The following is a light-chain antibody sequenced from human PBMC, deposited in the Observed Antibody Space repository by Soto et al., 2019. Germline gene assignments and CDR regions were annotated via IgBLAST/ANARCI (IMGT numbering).Light chain of an antibody. V-gene: IGKV1-39*01. CDR1: LSISSY. J-gene: IGKJ2*01. CDR2: AAS. CDR3: QQSYSMPYT. Sequence: DIQMTQAPSSLSASVGDRVTITCRASLSISSYLTWYQQKPGKAPKLLIYAASSLQSGVPSRFSGSGSGTDFTLTISSLQPEDFATYYCQQSYSMPYTFGQGTKLEIK.